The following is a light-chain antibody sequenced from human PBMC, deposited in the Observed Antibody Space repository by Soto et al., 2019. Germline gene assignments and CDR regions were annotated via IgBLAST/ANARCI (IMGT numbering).Light chain of an antibody. Sequence: DIQMTQSPSSLSASVGDRVTITCRASQSVGNFLNWYQQKPGLPPKYLIYAASNLQSGVPSRFSGSGSGTDFTLTISNLQPEDFATYYCQQGYSIPFTFGPGTKVDIK. CDR3: QQGYSIPFT. V-gene: IGKV1-39*01. J-gene: IGKJ3*01. CDR1: QSVGNF. CDR2: AAS.